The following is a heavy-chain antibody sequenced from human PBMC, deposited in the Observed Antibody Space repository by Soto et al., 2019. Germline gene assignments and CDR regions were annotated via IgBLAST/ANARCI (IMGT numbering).Heavy chain of an antibody. Sequence: SETLSLTCTVSGGSTSSYYWSWIRQPAGKGLEWIGRIYTSGSTNYNPSLKSRVTMSVDTSKNQFSLKLSSVTAADTAVYYCARDGFGYCTNGVCPYFDPWGQGTLVTVSS. CDR1: GGSTSSYY. V-gene: IGHV4-4*07. D-gene: IGHD2-8*01. CDR3: ARDGFGYCTNGVCPYFDP. J-gene: IGHJ5*02. CDR2: IYTSGST.